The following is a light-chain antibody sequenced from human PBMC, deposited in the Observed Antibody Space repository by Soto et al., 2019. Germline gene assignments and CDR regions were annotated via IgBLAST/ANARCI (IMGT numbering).Light chain of an antibody. CDR1: QSISVW. V-gene: IGKV1-5*03. CDR3: QQYHNYPLT. CDR2: KAS. Sequence: DIQMTQSPYTLSASVGDRVDITCRASQSISVWLAWYQQKPGKAPDLLIYKASTLQSGVPSRFSGSGSGTEFTLTISSLQPDDFATYHCQQYHNYPLTFGGGTKVEI. J-gene: IGKJ4*01.